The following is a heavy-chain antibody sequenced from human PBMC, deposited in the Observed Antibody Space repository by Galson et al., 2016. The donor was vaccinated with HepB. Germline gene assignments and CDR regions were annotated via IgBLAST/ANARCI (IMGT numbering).Heavy chain of an antibody. D-gene: IGHD4-17*01. CDR1: GGSTSNFY. V-gene: IGHV4-59*01. CDR2: ISRSGST. J-gene: IGHJ4*02. CDR3: AARYGDYDHWSDY. Sequence: SETLSLTCTVSGGSTSNFYWSWIRQPPGKALEWIAYISRSGSTIYNPTLKSRVTISLDTSRSQFSLKLNSVTAADTAVYYCAARYGDYDHWSDYWGQGTLVTVSS.